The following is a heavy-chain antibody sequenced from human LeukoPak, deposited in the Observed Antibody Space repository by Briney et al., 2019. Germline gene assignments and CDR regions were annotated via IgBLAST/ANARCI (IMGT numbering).Heavy chain of an antibody. D-gene: IGHD3-22*01. V-gene: IGHV4-59*12. J-gene: IGHJ4*02. CDR1: GGSISSYY. Sequence: PSETLSLTCTVSGGSISSYYWSWIRQPPGKGLEWIGYIYYSGSTNYNPSLKSRVTISVDTSKNQFSLKLSSVTAADTAVYYCARDSPYYYDSSGYYSYYFDYWGQGTLVTVSS. CDR2: IYYSGST. CDR3: ARDSPYYYDSSGYYSYYFDY.